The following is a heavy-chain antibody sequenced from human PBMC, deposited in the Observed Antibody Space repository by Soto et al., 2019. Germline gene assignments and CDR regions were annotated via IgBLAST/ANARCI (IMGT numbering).Heavy chain of an antibody. J-gene: IGHJ4*02. CDR1: GFTFSNYG. D-gene: IGHD6-19*01. V-gene: IGHV3-30*18. Sequence: SLRLSCAASGFTFSNYGMHWVRQAPGKGLEWVAVFSYDGGTKYYADSVKGRFTISRDNSKNTLYLQMNSLRAEDTAVYYCAKAHSSGWYYFDYWGQGTLVTVSS. CDR2: FSYDGGTK. CDR3: AKAHSSGWYYFDY.